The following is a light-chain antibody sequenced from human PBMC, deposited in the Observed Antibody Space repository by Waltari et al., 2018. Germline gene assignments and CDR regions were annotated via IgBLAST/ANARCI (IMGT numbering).Light chain of an antibody. CDR2: WAS. J-gene: IGKJ4*01. Sequence: DILLTQSPASLAVSLGERATINCKSSKMVLRTSNNKNSLSWYQQRPGQPPTLLFYWASIRQSGIPDRFTGSGSGTDFTLTSSNFQAEDVAVYYCHQYSATPRTFGGGTKVEMK. V-gene: IGKV4-1*01. CDR3: HQYSATPRT. CDR1: KMVLRTSNNKNS.